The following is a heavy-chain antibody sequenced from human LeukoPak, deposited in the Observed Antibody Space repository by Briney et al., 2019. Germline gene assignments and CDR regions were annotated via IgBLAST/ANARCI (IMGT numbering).Heavy chain of an antibody. J-gene: IGHJ4*02. V-gene: IGHV3-74*01. D-gene: IGHD3-22*01. CDR3: AKLLYYYDSSQPY. Sequence: GGSLRLSCATSGFTFSSYWMHWVRQDPGKGLMWVSRINTDGTTIDYADSVKGRFTISRDNSKNTLYLQMNSLRAEDTAVYYCAKLLYYYDSSQPYWGQGTLVTVSS. CDR1: GFTFSSYW. CDR2: INTDGTTI.